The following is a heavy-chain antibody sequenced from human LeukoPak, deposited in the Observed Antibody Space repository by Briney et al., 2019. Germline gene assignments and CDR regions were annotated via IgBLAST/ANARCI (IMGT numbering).Heavy chain of an antibody. Sequence: SETLSLTCTVSGGSISSSSYYWGWIRQPPGKGLEWIGSIYYSGSTYYNPSLKSRATISVDTSKNQFSLKLSSVTAADTAVYYCARLPITMIVVVTDAFDIWGQGTMVSVSS. CDR1: GGSISSSSYY. J-gene: IGHJ3*02. CDR2: IYYSGST. V-gene: IGHV4-39*01. D-gene: IGHD3-22*01. CDR3: ARLPITMIVVVTDAFDI.